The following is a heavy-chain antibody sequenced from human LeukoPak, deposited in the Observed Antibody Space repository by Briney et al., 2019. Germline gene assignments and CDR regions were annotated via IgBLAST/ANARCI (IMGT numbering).Heavy chain of an antibody. CDR2: IYSGTSTI. J-gene: IGHJ4*02. CDR3: ARVQDYAFDD. Sequence: GGSLRLSCGAWGFNLNSYVINWLRQAPGKGLEWVSHIYSGTSTISYADSVQGRFTISRDNAKNSLYLQMNSLRDEDTAVYYCARVQDYAFDDSGQGALSPSPQ. V-gene: IGHV3-48*02. D-gene: IGHD4-17*01. CDR1: GFNLNSYV.